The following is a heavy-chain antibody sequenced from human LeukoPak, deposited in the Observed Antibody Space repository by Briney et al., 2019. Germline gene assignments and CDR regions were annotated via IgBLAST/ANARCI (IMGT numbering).Heavy chain of an antibody. CDR1: GFTVSSNY. CDR2: IYRGGST. Sequence: GGSVRLSCAASGFTVSSNYMSWVRQAPGKGLGWVSVIYRGGSTYYADPVKGRFTISRDNSKNTLYLQMNSLKAEDTAVYYCASRISRYYSSSWEKDGMDVWGQGTTVTVSS. CDR3: ASRISRYYSSSWEKDGMDV. D-gene: IGHD6-13*01. V-gene: IGHV3-66*02. J-gene: IGHJ6*02.